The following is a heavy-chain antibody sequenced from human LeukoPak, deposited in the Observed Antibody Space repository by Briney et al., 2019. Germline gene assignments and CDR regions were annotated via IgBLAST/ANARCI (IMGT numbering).Heavy chain of an antibody. V-gene: IGHV4-4*07. CDR3: ARSRFEELLVAFDI. CDR1: GGSISGYF. Sequence: SETLSLTCTVSGGSISGYFWSWIRQPAGKGLEWIGRIYASGSTNYNPSLRSRVTMSVDTSKNQFSLRLSSVTAAATAVYYCARSRFEELLVAFDIWGQGTMVIVSS. D-gene: IGHD3-10*01. CDR2: IYASGST. J-gene: IGHJ3*02.